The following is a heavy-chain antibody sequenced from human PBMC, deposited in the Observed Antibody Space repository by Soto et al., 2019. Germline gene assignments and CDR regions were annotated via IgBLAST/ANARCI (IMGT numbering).Heavy chain of an antibody. V-gene: IGHV1-46*03. CDR1: GYTFTSYY. Sequence: ASVKVSCKASGYTFTSYYMHWVRQAPGQGLEWMGIINPSGGSTSYTQKFQGRVTMTRDTSTSTVYMELSSLRSEDTAVYYCARDKMGLAARPRYYFDYWGQGTLVTSPQ. J-gene: IGHJ4*02. D-gene: IGHD6-6*01. CDR2: INPSGGST. CDR3: ARDKMGLAARPRYYFDY.